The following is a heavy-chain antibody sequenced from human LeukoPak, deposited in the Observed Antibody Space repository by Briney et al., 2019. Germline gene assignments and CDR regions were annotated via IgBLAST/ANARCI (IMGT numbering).Heavy chain of an antibody. D-gene: IGHD1-26*01. CDR1: GGSISSGGYS. CDR2: IYHSGST. J-gene: IGHJ4*02. CDR3: ASFTDGAALFDY. V-gene: IGHV4-30-2*01. Sequence: SQTLFLTCAVSGGSISSGGYSWSWIRQPPGKGLEWIGYIYHSGSTYYNPSLKSRVTISVDRSKNQFSLKLSSVTAADTAVYYCASFTDGAALFDYWGQGTLVTVSS.